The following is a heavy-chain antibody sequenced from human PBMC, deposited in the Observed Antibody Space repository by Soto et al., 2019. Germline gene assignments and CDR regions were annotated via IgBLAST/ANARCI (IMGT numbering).Heavy chain of an antibody. CDR2: ISGSGGST. V-gene: IGHV3-23*01. CDR1: GFTFSSYA. Sequence: GGSLRLSCAASGFTFSSYAMIWVRQAPGKGLEWVSAISGSGGSTYYADSVKGRFTISRDNSKNTLYLQMNSLRAEDTAVYYCAKDLPLGGQWLAFAYWGQGTLVTVSS. D-gene: IGHD6-19*01. J-gene: IGHJ4*02. CDR3: AKDLPLGGQWLAFAY.